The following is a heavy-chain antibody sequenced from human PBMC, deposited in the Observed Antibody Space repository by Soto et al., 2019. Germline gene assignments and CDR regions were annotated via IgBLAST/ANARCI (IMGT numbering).Heavy chain of an antibody. Sequence: SETLSLTCTVSGGSIETFYWSGTRQPPGKGLEWIGYISNSGSTSYNPSLESRVTVSVDTAKNEFSLKLNSVTAADTATYYCARILRDSQGWYHHDFWGQGTLVTVSS. CDR2: ISNSGST. D-gene: IGHD6-19*01. CDR3: ARILRDSQGWYHHDF. CDR1: GGSIETFY. V-gene: IGHV4-59*01. J-gene: IGHJ4*02.